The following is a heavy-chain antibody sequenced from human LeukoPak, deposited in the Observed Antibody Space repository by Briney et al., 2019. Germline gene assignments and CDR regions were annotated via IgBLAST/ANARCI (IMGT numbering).Heavy chain of an antibody. D-gene: IGHD3-22*01. CDR1: GFTFDNYG. J-gene: IGHJ4*02. CDR2: VNWNGGSA. V-gene: IGHV3-20*04. Sequence: GGSLRLSCAASGFTFDNYGMTWVRQVPGKGLEWVSGVNWNGGSAGYADSVKGRFTISRDNAKNSLYLQMNSLRAEDTALYYCARASLYDNSAYYLDYWGQGTLVTVSS. CDR3: ARASLYDNSAYYLDY.